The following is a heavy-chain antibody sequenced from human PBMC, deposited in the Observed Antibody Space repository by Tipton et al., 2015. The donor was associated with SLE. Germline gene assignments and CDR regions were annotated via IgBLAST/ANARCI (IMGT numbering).Heavy chain of an antibody. CDR2: IRTKVNNYAT. D-gene: IGHD1-1*01. J-gene: IGHJ4*02. CDR3: TRQYYNSSLGF. V-gene: IGHV3-73*01. CDR1: GFTFSGSA. Sequence: GSLRLSCAASGFTFSGSAMHWVRQASGKGLEWVGRIRTKVNNYATTYAASVTGRFTFSRDDSKRTAYLQMDSLKTEDTAVYYCTRQYYNSSLGFWGQGTLVTVSS.